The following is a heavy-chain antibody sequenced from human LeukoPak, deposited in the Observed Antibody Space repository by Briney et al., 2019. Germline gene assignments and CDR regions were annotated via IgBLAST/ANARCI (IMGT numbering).Heavy chain of an antibody. CDR1: GFTFSSYW. Sequence: GGSLRLSCAASGFTFSSYWMSWVRQAPGRGLEWVAFIRYDGTNKYYADSVKGRFTISRDNSKNTLYLQMNSLRAEDTAVYYCAKEGYASSSYYYYYMDVWGKGTTVTVSS. CDR2: IRYDGTNK. CDR3: AKEGYASSSYYYYYMDV. V-gene: IGHV3-30*02. J-gene: IGHJ6*03. D-gene: IGHD6-6*01.